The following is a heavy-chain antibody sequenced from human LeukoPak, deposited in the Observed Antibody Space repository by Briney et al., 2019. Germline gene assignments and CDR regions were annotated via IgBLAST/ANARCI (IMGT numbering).Heavy chain of an antibody. CDR1: GYTFTGYY. CDR2: INPSSGGT. D-gene: IGHD3-3*01. J-gene: IGHJ6*02. Sequence: ASVKVSCKASGYTFTGYYMHWVRQAPGQGLEWMGWINPSSGGTNYAQKFQGRVTMTRDTSISTAYMELSRLRSDDTAVYYCARAGDFWSGYQLYYYYGMDVWGQGTTVTVSS. CDR3: ARAGDFWSGYQLYYYYGMDV. V-gene: IGHV1-2*02.